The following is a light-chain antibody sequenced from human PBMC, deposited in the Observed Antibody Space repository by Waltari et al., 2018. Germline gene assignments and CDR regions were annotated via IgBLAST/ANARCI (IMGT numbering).Light chain of an antibody. V-gene: IGKV1-33*01. Sequence: DIQITQSPSSLSASIGDRVIITCQASDDINNYLNWYQQKPGRAPKLLIYDASKLETGVPSRFSGSRSGTDFTLTISSLQPEDIATFYCQQYDNFPFSFGGGTKVEIK. CDR2: DAS. J-gene: IGKJ4*01. CDR3: QQYDNFPFS. CDR1: DDINNY.